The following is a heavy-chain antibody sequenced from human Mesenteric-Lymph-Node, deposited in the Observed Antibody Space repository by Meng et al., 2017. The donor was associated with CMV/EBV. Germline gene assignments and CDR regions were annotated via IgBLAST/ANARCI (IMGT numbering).Heavy chain of an antibody. CDR1: GFTFSSYG. Sequence: GESLKISCAASGFTFSSYGMHWVRQAPGKGLEWVAVIWYDGSNKYYADSVKGRFTISRDNSKTTLFLQMNSLRAEDTAVYYCARDPGYYYYGMDVWGQGTTVTVSS. CDR3: ARDPGYYYYGMDV. V-gene: IGHV3-33*01. CDR2: IWYDGSNK. J-gene: IGHJ6*02.